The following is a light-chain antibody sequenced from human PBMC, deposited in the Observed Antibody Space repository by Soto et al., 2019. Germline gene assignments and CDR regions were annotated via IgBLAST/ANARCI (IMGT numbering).Light chain of an antibody. CDR3: SSYTSSSHV. V-gene: IGLV2-14*01. CDR1: ISDVGGYNY. Sequence: QSALTQPASVSGSPGQSITISCTGTISDVGGYNYVSWYQQHPGKAPKLMIYDVSNRPSGVSNRFSGSKSGNTASLTISGLQAEDEADYYCSSYTSSSHVFGPGTKLTVL. J-gene: IGLJ1*01. CDR2: DVS.